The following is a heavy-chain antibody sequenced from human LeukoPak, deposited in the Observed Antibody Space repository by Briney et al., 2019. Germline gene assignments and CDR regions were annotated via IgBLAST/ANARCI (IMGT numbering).Heavy chain of an antibody. CDR3: ARLGTTGDPSQVDAFDI. CDR1: GGSISSYY. CDR2: IYYSGST. Sequence: SETLSLNCTVYGGSISSYYWSWLRQPPGKGLEWRGYIYYSGSTNSNPSLKSRVTISVDTWRNQFSLKLSSVTAADTAVYYCARLGTTGDPSQVDAFDIWGQGTMVTVSS. V-gene: IGHV4-59*01. J-gene: IGHJ3*02. D-gene: IGHD1-14*01.